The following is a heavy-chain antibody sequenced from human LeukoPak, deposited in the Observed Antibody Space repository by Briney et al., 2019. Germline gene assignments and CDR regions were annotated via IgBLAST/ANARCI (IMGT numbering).Heavy chain of an antibody. J-gene: IGHJ3*02. CDR2: KYFSGSA. V-gene: IGHV4-31*03. CDR3: ATPYCSTISCLDVFNM. Sequence: PSQTLSLTCNVSGVSVSDGRYYWPWIRQRPGKGLEWIGYKYFSGSAKYHPSLKSRLTISIDSSRNQFSLQLSSVTAADTATYYCATPYCSTISCLDVFNMWGQGTRVTVSS. CDR1: GVSVSDGRYY. D-gene: IGHD2-2*01.